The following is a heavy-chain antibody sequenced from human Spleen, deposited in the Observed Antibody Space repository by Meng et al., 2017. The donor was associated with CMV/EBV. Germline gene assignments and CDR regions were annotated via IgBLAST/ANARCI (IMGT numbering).Heavy chain of an antibody. CDR2: ISGSGGRT. J-gene: IGHJ4*02. CDR3: AKQTDILTGYSLSGGENNFDY. Sequence: GESLKISCAASGFTFSSYAMSWVRQAPGKGLEWVSAISGSGGRTDYADSVKGRFTISRDNSKNTLFLRMNSPRAEDTALYYCAKQTDILTGYSLSGGENNFDYWGQGTLVTVSS. V-gene: IGHV3-23*01. CDR1: GFTFSSYA. D-gene: IGHD3-9*01.